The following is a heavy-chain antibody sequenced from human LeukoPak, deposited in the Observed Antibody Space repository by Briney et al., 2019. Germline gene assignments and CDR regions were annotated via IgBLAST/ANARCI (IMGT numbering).Heavy chain of an antibody. D-gene: IGHD3-3*01. CDR3: ARTLRFLEWLLVDP. V-gene: IGHV1-18*01. Sequence: ASVKVSCKASGYTFTSYGISWVRQAPGQGPEWMGWISAYNGNTNYAQKLQGRVTMTTDTSTSTAYMELRSLRSDDTAVYYCARTLRFLEWLLVDPWGQGTLVTVSS. CDR1: GYTFTSYG. CDR2: ISAYNGNT. J-gene: IGHJ5*02.